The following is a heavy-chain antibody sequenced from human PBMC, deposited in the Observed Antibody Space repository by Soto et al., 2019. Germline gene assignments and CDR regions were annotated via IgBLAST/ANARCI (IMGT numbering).Heavy chain of an antibody. CDR2: LSTDGSTP. CDR1: GFIFGSYA. Sequence: PGESLKISCAASGFIFGSYAMNWFGQVPGKGPEWVAVLSTDGSTPYYADSVRGRFTISRDNSKNTLFLQMNSLRPEDTAIYFCAKSYDLWSPYLSFGDQRDPWGQGTLVTVSS. V-gene: IGHV3-30*04. D-gene: IGHD3-3*01. CDR3: AKSYDLWSPYLSFGDQRDP. J-gene: IGHJ5*02.